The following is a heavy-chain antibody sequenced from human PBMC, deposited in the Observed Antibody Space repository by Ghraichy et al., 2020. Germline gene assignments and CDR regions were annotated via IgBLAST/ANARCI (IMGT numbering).Heavy chain of an antibody. V-gene: IGHV3-23*01. J-gene: IGHJ6*02. CDR2: ISGSGGST. CDR3: AKRPTVTTPNGMDV. CDR1: GFTFSSYA. Sequence: GGSLRLSCAASGFTFSSYAMSWVRQAPGKGLEWVSAISGSGGSTYYADTVKGRFTISRDNSKNTLYLQMNSLRAEDTAVYYCAKRPTVTTPNGMDVWGQGTTVTVSS. D-gene: IGHD4-17*01.